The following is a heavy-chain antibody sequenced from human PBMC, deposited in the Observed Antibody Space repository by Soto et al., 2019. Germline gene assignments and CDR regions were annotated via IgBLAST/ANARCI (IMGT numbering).Heavy chain of an antibody. Sequence: GGSLRLSCAASGFTFSSYWMHWVRQAPGKGLVWVSRINSDGSSTSYADSVKGRFTISRDNAKNTLYLQMNSLRAADTAVYYCARGERLHVFFRKNWFDSWGQGTLVTVSS. J-gene: IGHJ5*01. V-gene: IGHV3-74*01. CDR2: INSDGSST. CDR3: ARGERLHVFFRKNWFDS. D-gene: IGHD2-15*01. CDR1: GFTFSSYW.